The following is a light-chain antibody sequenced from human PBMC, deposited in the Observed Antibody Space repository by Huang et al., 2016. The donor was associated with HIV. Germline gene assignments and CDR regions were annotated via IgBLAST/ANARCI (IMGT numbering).Light chain of an antibody. V-gene: IGKV3-15*01. CDR2: GAS. Sequence: EIVMTQSPATLSVSPGERATLSCRASQSVGSNLAWYQQKPGQAPRLRIFGASTRATGVPARFSGSGSGTEFTLTISTLQSEDFAVYYCQQYNAWRTFGQGTKVEIK. CDR3: QQYNAWRT. J-gene: IGKJ1*01. CDR1: QSVGSN.